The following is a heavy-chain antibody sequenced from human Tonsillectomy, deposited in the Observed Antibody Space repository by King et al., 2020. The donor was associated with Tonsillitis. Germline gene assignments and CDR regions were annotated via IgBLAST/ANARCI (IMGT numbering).Heavy chain of an antibody. J-gene: IGHJ4*02. CDR3: ARGRGLEY. Sequence: VQLVESGGGLVQPGESLRLSCTASGFTFSTYWMTWVRQAPGKGLEWVANINQDGSEKYYVDSVKGRFTISRDNAQNSLYLQINSLRVEDTAVYYCARGRGLEYWGQGSLVTVSS. CDR2: INQDGSEK. D-gene: IGHD3-10*01. V-gene: IGHV3-7*01. CDR1: GFTFSTYW.